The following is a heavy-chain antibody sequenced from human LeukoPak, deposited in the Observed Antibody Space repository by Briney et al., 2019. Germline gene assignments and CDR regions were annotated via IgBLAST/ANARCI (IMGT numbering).Heavy chain of an antibody. D-gene: IGHD1-26*01. J-gene: IGHJ4*02. CDR3: ATPRYSGSYGPAFVY. V-gene: IGHV3-23*01. CDR2: ISDSGGST. Sequence: GGSLRLSCAASGFTFTSYAMSWVRQAPGKGLEWVSAISDSGGSTYYADSVKGRFTISRDNSKNTLYLQMNSPRAADTAVYYCATPRYSGSYGPAFVYWGQGTLVAVSS. CDR1: GFTFTSYA.